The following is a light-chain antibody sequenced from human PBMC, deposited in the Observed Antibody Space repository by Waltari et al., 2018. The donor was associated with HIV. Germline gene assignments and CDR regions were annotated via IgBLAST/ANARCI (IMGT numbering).Light chain of an antibody. CDR3: QQYKNWPPLT. J-gene: IGKJ1*01. Sequence: ETVMTQSPATLYASPGDTVTLSCTASQSIDDKLAWYQQKPGQSPRLLFYAASTGATGVPGRFSGSGSGTQFTLTISSLQSEDSALYYCQQYKNWPPLTFGQGTKVEIK. V-gene: IGKV3-15*01. CDR2: AAS. CDR1: QSIDDK.